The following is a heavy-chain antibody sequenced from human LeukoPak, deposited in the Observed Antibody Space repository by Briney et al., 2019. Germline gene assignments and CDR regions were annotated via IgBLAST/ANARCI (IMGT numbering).Heavy chain of an antibody. J-gene: IGHJ6*03. V-gene: IGHV3-21*01. CDR3: AKVYELRGYYYYYYMDV. CDR2: IDSRSYYI. CDR1: GFTFSAFT. Sequence: GGSLRLSCAVSGFTFSAFTMNWVRQAPGKGLEWVSSIDSRSYYIYYADSVKGRFTISRDNSKNTLYLQMNSLRAEDTAVYYCAKVYELRGYYYYYYMDVWGKGTTVTISS. D-gene: IGHD3-16*01.